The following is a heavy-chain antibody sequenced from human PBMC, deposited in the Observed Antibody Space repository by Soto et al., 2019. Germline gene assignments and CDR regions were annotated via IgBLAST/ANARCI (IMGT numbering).Heavy chain of an antibody. CDR1: GFTFSDYY. CDR3: ARENRGILTGSALFDY. V-gene: IGHV3-11*01. D-gene: IGHD3-9*01. J-gene: IGHJ4*02. Sequence: GGSLRLSCAASGFTFSDYYMSWIRQAPGKGLEWVSYISSSGSTIYYADSVKGRFTISRDNAKNSLYLQMNSLRAEDTAVYYCARENRGILTGSALFDYWGQGTLVTVSS. CDR2: ISSSGSTI.